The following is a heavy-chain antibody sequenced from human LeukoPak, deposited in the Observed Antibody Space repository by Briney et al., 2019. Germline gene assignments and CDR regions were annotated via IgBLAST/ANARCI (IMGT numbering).Heavy chain of an antibody. CDR1: GGTFSSYA. CDR3: AREDDILTGYYL. V-gene: IGHV1-69*06. D-gene: IGHD3-9*01. CDR2: IIPIFGTA. J-gene: IGHJ4*02. Sequence: SVKVSCKASGGTFSSYAISWVGQAPGQGLEWMGGIIPIFGTANYAQKFQGRVTITADKSTSTAYMELSSLRSEDTAVYYCAREDDILTGYYLWGQGTLVTVSS.